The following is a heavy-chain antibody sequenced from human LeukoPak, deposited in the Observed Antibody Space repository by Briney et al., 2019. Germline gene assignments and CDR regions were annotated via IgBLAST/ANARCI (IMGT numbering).Heavy chain of an antibody. CDR3: AKDRVGWYMPFDY. J-gene: IGHJ4*02. V-gene: IGHV3-53*01. Sequence: PGGSLRLSCAASGFTVSGNYMSWVRQAPGKGLEWVSVIYSGGSTYYADSVKGRFTISRDNSKNTLYLQMNSLRAEDTAVYYCAKDRVGWYMPFDYWGQGTLVTVSS. CDR1: GFTVSGNY. CDR2: IYSGGST. D-gene: IGHD6-19*01.